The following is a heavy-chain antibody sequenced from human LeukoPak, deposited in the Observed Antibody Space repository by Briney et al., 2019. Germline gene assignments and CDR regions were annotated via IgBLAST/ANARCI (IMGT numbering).Heavy chain of an antibody. V-gene: IGHV3-7*01. D-gene: IGHD6-13*01. CDR1: GFTFSSYW. J-gene: IGHJ4*02. Sequence: GGSLRLSCAASGFTFSSYWMSWVRQAPGKGLEWVANIKQDGSEKYYVDSVKGRFTISRDNAKNSLYLQKTSLRDEDTAVYYCARDSYTQQLEDYWGQGTLVTVSS. CDR3: ARDSYTQQLEDY. CDR2: IKQDGSEK.